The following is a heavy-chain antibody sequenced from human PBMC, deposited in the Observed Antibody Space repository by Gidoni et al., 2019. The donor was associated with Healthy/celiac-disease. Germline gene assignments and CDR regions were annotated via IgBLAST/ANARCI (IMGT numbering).Heavy chain of an antibody. J-gene: IGHJ2*01. CDR1: GFTFSSSG. CDR3: ARDGPHDYGDYVVYWYFDL. D-gene: IGHD4-17*01. V-gene: IGHV3-33*01. CDR2: IWYDGSNK. Sequence: QVQLVESGGGVVQPGRSLILSCAASGFTFSSSGMPWVRQAPGKGLEWVAVIWYDGSNKYYADSVKGRFTISRDNSKNTLYLQMNSLRAEDTAVYYCARDGPHDYGDYVVYWYFDLWGRGTLVTVSS.